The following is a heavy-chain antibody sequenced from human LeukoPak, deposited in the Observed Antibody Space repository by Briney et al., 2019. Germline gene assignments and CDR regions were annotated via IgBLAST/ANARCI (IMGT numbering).Heavy chain of an antibody. Sequence: SVKVSCKASGGTFSSYTISWVRQAPGQGLEWMGRIIPILGIANYAQKFQGRVTITADKSTSTAYMELSSLRSEDTAVYYCARAPYYYDSSGYYPYDYRGQGTLVTVSS. CDR3: ARAPYYYDSSGYYPYDY. CDR2: IIPILGIA. J-gene: IGHJ4*02. D-gene: IGHD3-22*01. V-gene: IGHV1-69*02. CDR1: GGTFSSYT.